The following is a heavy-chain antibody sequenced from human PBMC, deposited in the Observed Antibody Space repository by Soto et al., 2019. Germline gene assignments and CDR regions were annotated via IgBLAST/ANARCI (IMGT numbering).Heavy chain of an antibody. V-gene: IGHV3-9*01. Sequence: EVQLVESGGGLVQPGRSLRLSCVASGFTFEDYAMHWVRQAPGKGLEWVSGITWNSGSIAYGDSVKGRFTVSRDNAKNSLYLQMHSLTTEATALYYCAKGLKPYQLLNWVDPWGQGTQVTVSS. D-gene: IGHD1-7*01. CDR2: ITWNSGSI. J-gene: IGHJ5*02. CDR3: AKGLKPYQLLNWVDP. CDR1: GFTFEDYA.